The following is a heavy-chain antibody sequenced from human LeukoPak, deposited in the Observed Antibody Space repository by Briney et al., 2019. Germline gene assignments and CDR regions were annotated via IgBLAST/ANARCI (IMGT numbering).Heavy chain of an antibody. CDR3: ARVGYSSSWPYAESYYFDY. CDR1: GFTLSSYS. Sequence: GGSLRLSCAASGFTLSSYSMNWVRQAPGKGLEWVSSISSSSSYIYYADSVKGRFTISRDNAKNSLYLQMNSLRAEDTAVYYCARVGYSSSWPYAESYYFDYWGQGTLVTVSS. D-gene: IGHD6-13*01. J-gene: IGHJ4*02. CDR2: ISSSSSYI. V-gene: IGHV3-21*01.